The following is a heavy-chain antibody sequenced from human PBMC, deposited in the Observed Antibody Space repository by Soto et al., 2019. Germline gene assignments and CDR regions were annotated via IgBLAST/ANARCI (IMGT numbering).Heavy chain of an antibody. V-gene: IGHV2-5*02. CDR3: AHRQRRVGSSGYYWYFDL. D-gene: IGHD3-22*01. CDR2: IYWDDDK. J-gene: IGHJ2*01. Sequence: QITLKESGPTLVKPTQTLTLTCTFSGFSLSTSGVGVGWIRQPPGKALDWLAIIYWDDDKRYSPSLRSRLTITNDPYKNQVVLTTTNLDPVDTATYYCAHRQRRVGSSGYYWYFDLWGRGTLVTVSS. CDR1: GFSLSTSGVG.